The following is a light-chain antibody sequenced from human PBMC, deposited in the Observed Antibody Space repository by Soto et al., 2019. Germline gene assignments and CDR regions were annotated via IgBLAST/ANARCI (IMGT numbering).Light chain of an antibody. CDR1: QSISSW. J-gene: IGKJ2*01. CDR2: KAS. V-gene: IGKV1-5*03. CDR3: QQYSTYPYT. Sequence: DIQMTQSPSTLSASVGDRVTITCRASQSISSWLVWYQQKPGKAPNLLIYKASSLESGVPSRFSGSGSGTEFALTITSLQPDDFATYYCQQYSTYPYTFGQGTKLEIK.